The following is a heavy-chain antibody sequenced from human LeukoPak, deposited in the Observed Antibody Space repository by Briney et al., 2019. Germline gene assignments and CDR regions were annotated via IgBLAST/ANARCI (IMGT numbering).Heavy chain of an antibody. CDR1: GFTFSSYS. D-gene: IGHD6-13*01. CDR3: VRDSRPYSSSWYYFDY. CDR2: ISSSSSYI. J-gene: IGHJ4*02. Sequence: PGGSLRLSCAASGFTFSSYSMNWVRQAPGKGLEWVSSISSSSSYIYYADSVKGRFTISRDNAKNSLYLQMNSLRAEDTAGYYCVRDSRPYSSSWYYFDYWGQGTLVTVSS. V-gene: IGHV3-21*01.